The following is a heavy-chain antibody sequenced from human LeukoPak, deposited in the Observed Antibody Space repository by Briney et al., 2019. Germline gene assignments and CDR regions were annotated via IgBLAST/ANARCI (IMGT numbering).Heavy chain of an antibody. CDR3: ARHRRDYGYNDAFHL. D-gene: IGHD4-17*01. J-gene: IGHJ3*01. V-gene: IGHV5-51*01. Sequence: GESLKISCKGSGYSYTSYWIGWVRQMPGKGLEWMGIIYPGDSDTRYSPSFQGPVTISADKSISTAYLQWSSLKASDTAMYYCARHRRDYGYNDAFHLWGQGTMVTVSS. CDR2: IYPGDSDT. CDR1: GYSYTSYW.